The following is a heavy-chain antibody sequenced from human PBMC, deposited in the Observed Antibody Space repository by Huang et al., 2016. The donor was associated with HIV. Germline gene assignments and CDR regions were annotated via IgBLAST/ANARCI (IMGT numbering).Heavy chain of an antibody. J-gene: IGHJ4*02. Sequence: EVQLLESGGGLAQPGGSLRLSFAASGFTFSRSDMTWFRQAPGKGLEWVSTISAGGGGTFYPGSVRGRFTISRDNAKNTLYLQMNSLKAEDTAVYYCEVTTDYWGQGTLVSVSS. CDR2: ISAGGGGT. CDR3: EVTTDY. D-gene: IGHD4-17*01. V-gene: IGHV3-23*01. CDR1: GFTFSRSD.